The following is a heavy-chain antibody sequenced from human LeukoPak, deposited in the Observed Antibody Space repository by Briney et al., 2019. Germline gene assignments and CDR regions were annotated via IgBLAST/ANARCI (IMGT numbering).Heavy chain of an antibody. Sequence: GGSLRLSCAASGFTFSSYGMSWVRQAPGKGLEWVSAISGSGGSTYYADSVKGRFTISRDNSKNTLYLQMNSLRAEDTAVYYCATDSSGRYQGYWVVNYWGQGTLVTVSS. J-gene: IGHJ4*02. CDR2: ISGSGGST. CDR3: ATDSSGRYQGYWVVNY. V-gene: IGHV3-23*01. CDR1: GFTFSSYG. D-gene: IGHD6-19*01.